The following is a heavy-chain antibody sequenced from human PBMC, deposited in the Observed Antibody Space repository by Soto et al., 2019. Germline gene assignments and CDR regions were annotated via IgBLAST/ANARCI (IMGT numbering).Heavy chain of an antibody. CDR2: ISNSGST. J-gene: IGHJ5*02. CDR1: GDSISRGAYY. D-gene: IGHD6-13*01. CDR3: ARAKAPLYSSSWYWFDP. Sequence: SETLSLTCTVSGDSISRGAYYWTWIRQHPVKGLEWIGYISNSGSTNYTPSLKSRLTISLDTSKNQFSLKLSSVTAADTAVYYCARAKAPLYSSSWYWFDPWGQGTLVTVSS. V-gene: IGHV4-61*08.